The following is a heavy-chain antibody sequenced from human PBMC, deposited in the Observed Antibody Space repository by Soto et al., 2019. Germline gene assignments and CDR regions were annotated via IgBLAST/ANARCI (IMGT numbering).Heavy chain of an antibody. V-gene: IGHV3-23*01. Sequence: PGGSLRLSCAASGFTFSNYGMSWARQAPGKGLEWVSTISAGGDATLYADAVKGRFTTSRDESKNTLYLQVNSRRAAGTAECYGARDTGSDYYYDSSGYYCAVDVRGHGIMVTV. D-gene: IGHD3-22*01. CDR1: GFTFSNYG. CDR2: ISAGGDAT. CDR3: ARDTGSDYYYDSSGYYCAVDV. J-gene: IGHJ3*01.